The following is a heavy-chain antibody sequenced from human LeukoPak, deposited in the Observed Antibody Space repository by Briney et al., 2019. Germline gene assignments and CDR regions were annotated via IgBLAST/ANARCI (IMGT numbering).Heavy chain of an antibody. Sequence: SVKVSCKASGGTFSSYAISWVRQAPGQGLEWMGGIIPIFGTANYAQKFQGRVTITADESTSTVYMELSSLRSEDTAVYYCARNLYSYGSFWFDPWGQGTPVTVSS. D-gene: IGHD5-18*01. CDR3: ARNLYSYGSFWFDP. V-gene: IGHV1-69*13. CDR2: IIPIFGTA. J-gene: IGHJ5*02. CDR1: GGTFSSYA.